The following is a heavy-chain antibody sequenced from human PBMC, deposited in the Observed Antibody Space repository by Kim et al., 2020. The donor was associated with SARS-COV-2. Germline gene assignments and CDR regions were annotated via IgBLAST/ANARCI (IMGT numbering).Heavy chain of an antibody. CDR1: GGSISSSNW. D-gene: IGHD6-19*01. J-gene: IGHJ4*02. CDR3: ARDRDGSGWYLDY. CDR2: IYHSGST. Sequence: SETLSLTCAVSGGSISSSNWWSWVRQPPGKGLEWIGEIYHSGSTNYNPSLKSRATISVDKSKNQFSLKLSSVTAADTAVYYCARDRDGSGWYLDYWGQGTLVTVSS. V-gene: IGHV4-4*02.